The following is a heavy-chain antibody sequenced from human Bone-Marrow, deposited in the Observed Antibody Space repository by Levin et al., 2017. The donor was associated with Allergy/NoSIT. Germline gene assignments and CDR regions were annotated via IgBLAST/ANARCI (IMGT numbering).Heavy chain of an antibody. CDR1: GGSISSFF. CDR3: ARDRSGSYYTFDL. D-gene: IGHD1-26*01. V-gene: IGHV4-59*01. J-gene: IGHJ3*01. Sequence: SQTLSLTCNVSGGSISSFFWSWIRQPPGKGLEWIGYISNNGRTNYSPSLKSRVSISVDKSKNHLSLKLTSVTAADTAVYYCARDRSGSYYTFDLWGQGTKVSVYS. CDR2: ISNNGRT.